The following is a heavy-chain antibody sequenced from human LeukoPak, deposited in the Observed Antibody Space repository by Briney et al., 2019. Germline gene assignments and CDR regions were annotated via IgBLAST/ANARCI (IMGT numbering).Heavy chain of an antibody. J-gene: IGHJ3*02. Sequence: GGSLRLSCAASGFTFSSYSMNWVRQAPGKGLEWVSYISSSSSTIYYADSVKGRFTISRGNAKNSLYLQMNSLRAEDTAVYYCARDRDYYGSGADAFDIWGQGTMVTVSS. CDR3: ARDRDYYGSGADAFDI. CDR2: ISSSSSTI. CDR1: GFTFSSYS. D-gene: IGHD3-10*01. V-gene: IGHV3-48*04.